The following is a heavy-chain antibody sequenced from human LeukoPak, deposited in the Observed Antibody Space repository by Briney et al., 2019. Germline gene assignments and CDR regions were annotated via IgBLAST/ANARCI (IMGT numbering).Heavy chain of an antibody. V-gene: IGHV3-30*01. D-gene: IGHD3-10*01. CDR2: ISYDGSNK. CDR1: GFTFSSYA. J-gene: IGHJ4*02. Sequence: PGRSLRLSCAASGFTFSSYAMHWVRQAPGKGLEWVAVISYDGSNKYYADSVKGRFTISRDNSKDTLYLQMNSLRAEDTAVYYCARASGQGLAFDYWGQGTLVTVSS. CDR3: ARASGQGLAFDY.